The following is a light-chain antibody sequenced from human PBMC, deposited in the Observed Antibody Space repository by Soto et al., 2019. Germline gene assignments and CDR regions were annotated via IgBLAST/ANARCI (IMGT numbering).Light chain of an antibody. CDR3: SSYTSISTYV. V-gene: IGLV2-14*01. CDR2: EVS. Sequence: QSVLTQPASVSGSPGQSITISCTGTSSDVGGYNYVSWYQHHPGKAPRLMIYEVSNRPSGVSDRFSGSKSGNTASLTISGLLAEDEADYYCSSYTSISTYVFGPGTKVTVL. CDR1: SSDVGGYNY. J-gene: IGLJ1*01.